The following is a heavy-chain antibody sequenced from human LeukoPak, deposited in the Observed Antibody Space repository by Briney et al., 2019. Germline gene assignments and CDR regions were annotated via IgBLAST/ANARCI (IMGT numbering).Heavy chain of an antibody. Sequence: GGSLRLSCAASGFTFSSYGMHWVRQAPGKGLEWVAVISYDGSNKYYADSVKGRFTISRDNSKNTLYLQMNSLRAEDTAVYYCAKDTAAGTWDFDYWGQGTLVTVSS. J-gene: IGHJ4*02. D-gene: IGHD6-13*01. CDR1: GFTFSSYG. V-gene: IGHV3-30*18. CDR3: AKDTAAGTWDFDY. CDR2: ISYDGSNK.